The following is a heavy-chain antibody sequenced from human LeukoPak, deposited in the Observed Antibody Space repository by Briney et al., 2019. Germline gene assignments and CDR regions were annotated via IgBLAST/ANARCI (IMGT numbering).Heavy chain of an antibody. J-gene: IGHJ4*02. CDR2: TRNKANSYTT. CDR1: GFTFSDHY. Sequence: PGGSLRLSCAASGFTFSDHYMDWVRQAPGKGLEWVGRTRNKANSYTTEYAASVKGRFTISRDDSKNSLYLQMNSLKTEDTAAYYCARLSDSSGYAYDYWGQGTLVTVSS. V-gene: IGHV3-72*01. D-gene: IGHD3-22*01. CDR3: ARLSDSSGYAYDY.